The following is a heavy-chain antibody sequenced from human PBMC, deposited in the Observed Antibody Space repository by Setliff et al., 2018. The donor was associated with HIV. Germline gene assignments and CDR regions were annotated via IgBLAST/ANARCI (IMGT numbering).Heavy chain of an antibody. V-gene: IGHV1-69-2*01. CDR3: ARDFGGRWTFDY. D-gene: IGHD3-10*01. Sequence: ASVKVSCKVSGYTFTDYYMHWVQQAPGKGLEWMGLVDPEDGETIYAEKFQGRVTITADTSTDTAYMELSSQRSEDTAIYYCARDFGGRWTFDYWGQGTLVTVSS. CDR2: VDPEDGET. J-gene: IGHJ4*02. CDR1: GYTFTDYY.